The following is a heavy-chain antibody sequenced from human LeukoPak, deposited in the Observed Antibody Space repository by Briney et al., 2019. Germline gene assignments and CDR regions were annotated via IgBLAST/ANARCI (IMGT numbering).Heavy chain of an antibody. V-gene: IGHV1-46*01. CDR2: INPSGGST. CDR3: ARVGSIAAAYNWFDP. J-gene: IGHJ5*02. Sequence: ASVKVSCKASGYTFTSYYMHWVRQAPGQGLEWMGIINPSGGSTNYAQKLQGRVTMTTDTSTSTAYMELRSLRSDDTAVYYCARVGSIAAAYNWFDPWGQGTLVTVSS. D-gene: IGHD6-13*01. CDR1: GYTFTSYY.